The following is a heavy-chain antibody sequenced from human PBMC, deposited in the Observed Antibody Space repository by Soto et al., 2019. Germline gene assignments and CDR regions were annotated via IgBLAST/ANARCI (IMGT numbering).Heavy chain of an antibody. J-gene: IGHJ4*02. CDR3: ARVSSSWYGGFFDY. CDR2: INPNSGGT. Sequence: GASVKVSCKASGYTFTGYYMHWVRQAPGQGLEWMGWINPNSGGTNYAQKFQGWVTMTRDTSISTAYMELSRLRSDDTAVYYCARVSSSWYGGFFDYWGQGTLVTVS. D-gene: IGHD6-13*01. CDR1: GYTFTGYY. V-gene: IGHV1-2*04.